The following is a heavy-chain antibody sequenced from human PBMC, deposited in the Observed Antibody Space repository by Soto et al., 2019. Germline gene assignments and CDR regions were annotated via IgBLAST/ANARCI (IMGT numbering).Heavy chain of an antibody. D-gene: IGHD6-6*01. CDR2: ITDSGGRT. CDR1: GFTFASHA. V-gene: IGHV3-23*01. Sequence: GGSLRLSCAASGFTFASHAMNWVRQAPGKGLQWVSTITDSGGRTYYADSVKGRFTISRDNSKNTLSLQMNNLRAEDTAIYYCAKDLGSSSLNWFDPWGPGTLVTVSS. CDR3: AKDLGSSSLNWFDP. J-gene: IGHJ5*02.